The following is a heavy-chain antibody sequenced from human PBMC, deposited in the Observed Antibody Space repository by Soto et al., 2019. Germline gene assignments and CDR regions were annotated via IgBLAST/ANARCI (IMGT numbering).Heavy chain of an antibody. J-gene: IGHJ5*02. Sequence: QVQLVQSGAEVKKPGSSVKVSCKASGGTFSSYAITWVRQAPGQGLEWMGGIIPIFGTANYAQKFQARVRITGDXSXSXXYMELSSLRSEDTAVYYCARDRGPSSGYYPYWFDPWGQGTLVTVSS. CDR1: GGTFSSYA. D-gene: IGHD3-22*01. V-gene: IGHV1-69*12. CDR2: IIPIFGTA. CDR3: ARDRGPSSGYYPYWFDP.